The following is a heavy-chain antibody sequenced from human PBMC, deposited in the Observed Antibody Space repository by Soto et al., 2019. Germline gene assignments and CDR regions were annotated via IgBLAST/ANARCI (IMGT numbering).Heavy chain of an antibody. J-gene: IGHJ5*02. V-gene: IGHV4-59*08. CDR2: IYYSGST. Sequence: SETLSLTCTVSGGSISSYYWSWIRQPPGKGLEWIGYIYYSGSTNYNPSLKSRVTISVDTSKNQFSLKLSSVTAADTAVYYCARQNSYPIGYWSSTSCYNWFDPWGQGTLVTVSS. CDR1: GGSISSYY. D-gene: IGHD2-2*01. CDR3: ARQNSYPIGYWSSTSCYNWFDP.